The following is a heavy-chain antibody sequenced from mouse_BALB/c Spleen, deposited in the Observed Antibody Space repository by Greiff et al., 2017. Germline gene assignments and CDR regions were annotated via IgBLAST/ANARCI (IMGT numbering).Heavy chain of an antibody. V-gene: IGHV1-34*02. J-gene: IGHJ2*01. CDR2: INPYNGAT. Sequence: EVQLQQSGPELVNPGASVKISCKASGYSFTGYYMHWVKQSHVKSLEWIGRINPYNGATSYNQNFKDKASLTVDKFSSTAYMVLHSLTSEDSAVYYCARGLGGYWGQGTTLTVAS. CDR3: ARGLGGY. CDR1: GYSFTGYY. D-gene: IGHD4-1*01.